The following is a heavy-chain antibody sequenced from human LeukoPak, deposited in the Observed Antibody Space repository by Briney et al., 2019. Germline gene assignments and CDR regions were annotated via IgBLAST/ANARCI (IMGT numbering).Heavy chain of an antibody. CDR2: IYYSGST. V-gene: IGHV4-30-4*08. CDR3: ASEGDCSGGSCYSFDY. D-gene: IGHD2-15*01. Sequence: PSQTLSLTCTVSGGSISSGDYYWSWIRQPPGKGLEWIGYIYYSGSTYYNPSLQSRVTISVDTSKNQFSLKLSSVTAADTAVYYCASEGDCSGGSCYSFDYWGQGTLVTVSS. J-gene: IGHJ4*02. CDR1: GGSISSGDYY.